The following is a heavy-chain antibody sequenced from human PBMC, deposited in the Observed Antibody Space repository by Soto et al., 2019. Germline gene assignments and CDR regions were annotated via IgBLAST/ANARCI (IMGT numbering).Heavy chain of an antibody. CDR3: AKSAGYYYYYGMDV. Sequence: EVPLLESGGGLVQPGGSLRLSCAASGFTFSNYAMSWVRQAPGKGLEWVSGISGSGGSTYYADSVKGRFTISRDNSKNTLYLQMSSLGAEDTAIYYCAKSAGYYYYYGMDVWGQGTTVTVSS. J-gene: IGHJ6*02. D-gene: IGHD6-13*01. CDR1: GFTFSNYA. CDR2: ISGSGGST. V-gene: IGHV3-23*01.